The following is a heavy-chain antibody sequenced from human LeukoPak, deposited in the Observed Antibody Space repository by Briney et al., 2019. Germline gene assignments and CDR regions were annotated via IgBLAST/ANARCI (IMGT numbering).Heavy chain of an antibody. CDR1: GYTFTGYY. CDR2: INPNSGGI. J-gene: IGHJ4*02. Sequence: ASVKVSCKASGYTFTGYYMHWVRQAPGQGLEWMGWINPNSGGINYAQKFQGRVTMTRDTSISTAYMELSRLRSDDTAVYYCAREYCSSTSCYNDYWGQGTLVTVSS. CDR3: AREYCSSTSCYNDY. D-gene: IGHD2-2*02. V-gene: IGHV1-2*02.